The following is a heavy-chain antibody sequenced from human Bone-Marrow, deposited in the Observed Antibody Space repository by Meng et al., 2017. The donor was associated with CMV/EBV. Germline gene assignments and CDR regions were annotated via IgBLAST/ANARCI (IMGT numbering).Heavy chain of an antibody. Sequence: TLSLTCGASGFTFSSYAMHWVRQAPGKRLEWVALISYDGGNKYYADSVKGRFTMSRDNSKNTLYLQMNSLRAEDTAVYYCARGQGFGYDSSGYYWDDWGQGTLVTVSS. J-gene: IGHJ4*02. CDR1: GFTFSSYA. V-gene: IGHV3-30-3*01. CDR3: ARGQGFGYDSSGYYWDD. D-gene: IGHD3-22*01. CDR2: ISYDGGNK.